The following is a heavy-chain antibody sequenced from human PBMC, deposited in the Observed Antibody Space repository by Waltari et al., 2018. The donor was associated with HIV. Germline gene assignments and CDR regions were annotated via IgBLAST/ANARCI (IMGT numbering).Heavy chain of an antibody. CDR3: AKGLSVYYGSGSYPADY. CDR1: GFTLSRYS. D-gene: IGHD3-10*01. CDR2: ISSDRGST. J-gene: IGHJ4*02. V-gene: IGHV3-23*01. Sequence: EVQLLASGGGLVQPGGSLRLSGAGCGFTLSRYSFSWVRQAPGKGLEWVAAISSDRGSTYHADSVKGRFTVSRDNSKNTLYLQMNGLRVEDTAVYYCAKGLSVYYGSGSYPADYWGQGTLVTVSS.